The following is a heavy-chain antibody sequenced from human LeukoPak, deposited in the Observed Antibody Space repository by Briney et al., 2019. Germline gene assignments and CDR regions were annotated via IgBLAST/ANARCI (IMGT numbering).Heavy chain of an antibody. D-gene: IGHD3-10*01. CDR1: GFTFSTYA. V-gene: IGHV3-64*01. CDR2: ISSNGGST. Sequence: GGSLRLSCAASGFTFSTYAMHWVRQAPGTGLEYVSTISSNGGSTYYANSVKGRFTISRDNAKNSLYLQMNSLRAEDTAVYYCARDGSWELGSARYWGQGTLVTVSS. J-gene: IGHJ4*02. CDR3: ARDGSWELGSARY.